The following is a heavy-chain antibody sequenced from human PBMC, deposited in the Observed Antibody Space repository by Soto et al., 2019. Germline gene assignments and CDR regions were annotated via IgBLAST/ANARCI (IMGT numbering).Heavy chain of an antibody. Sequence: SETLCLTYTVSGGSISGGGYYWSWIRQHPGKGLEWIGYIYYSGSTYYNPSLKSRVTISVDTSKNQFSLKLSSVTAADTAVYYCATAMYYYGSGNWFDPWGQGTLVTVSS. D-gene: IGHD3-10*01. V-gene: IGHV4-31*03. CDR3: ATAMYYYGSGNWFDP. CDR2: IYYSGST. J-gene: IGHJ5*02. CDR1: GGSISGGGYY.